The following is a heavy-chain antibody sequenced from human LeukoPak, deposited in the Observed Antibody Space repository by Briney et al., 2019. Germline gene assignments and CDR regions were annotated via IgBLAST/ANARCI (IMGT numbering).Heavy chain of an antibody. Sequence: GGSLRPSCAASGFTFGSYAMSWVRQAPGKGLEWVSAISGSGGSTYYADSVKGRFTISRDNSKNTLYLQMNSLRAEDTAVYYCAKHPNRYDILTGYYPLYYFDYWGQGTLVTVSS. D-gene: IGHD3-9*01. V-gene: IGHV3-23*01. J-gene: IGHJ4*02. CDR3: AKHPNRYDILTGYYPLYYFDY. CDR2: ISGSGGST. CDR1: GFTFGSYA.